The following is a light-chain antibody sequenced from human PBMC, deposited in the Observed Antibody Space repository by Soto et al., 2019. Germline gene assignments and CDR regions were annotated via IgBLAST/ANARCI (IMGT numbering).Light chain of an antibody. CDR3: SSYTTSSTLV. Sequence: QSALTKPASVSGSPGQSITISCTGTSSDVGAYNYVSWYQQHPGKAPKLMIYEVSNRPSGVSNRFSGSKSGNTASLTISGLQAEDEADYYCSSYTTSSTLVFGGGTQLTVL. CDR2: EVS. J-gene: IGLJ3*02. V-gene: IGLV2-14*01. CDR1: SSDVGAYNY.